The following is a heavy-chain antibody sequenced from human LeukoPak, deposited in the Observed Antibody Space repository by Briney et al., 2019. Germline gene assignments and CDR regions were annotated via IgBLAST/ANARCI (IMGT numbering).Heavy chain of an antibody. V-gene: IGHV3-20*04. CDR1: GFTFDDYG. CDR3: ARAPGGYGSGSRGAFDI. J-gene: IGHJ3*02. D-gene: IGHD3-10*01. CDR2: INWNGGST. Sequence: GGSLRLSCAASGFTFDDYGMSWVRQAPGKGLEWVSGINWNGGSTGYADSVKGRFTISRDNAKNSLYLQMNSLRAEDTAVYYCARAPGGYGSGSRGAFDIWGQGTMVTVSS.